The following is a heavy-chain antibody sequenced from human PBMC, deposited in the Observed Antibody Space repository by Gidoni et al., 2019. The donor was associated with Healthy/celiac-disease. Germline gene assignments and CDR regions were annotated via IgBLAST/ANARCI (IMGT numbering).Heavy chain of an antibody. Sequence: EVQLVESGGGVVQPGGSRKLSCAASGVTCSGSAMHWVRQAPGKGLEWVGRIRSKANSYATAYAASVKGRFTISRDDSKNTAYLQMNSLKTEDTAVYYCTRHGSVVKFDVWGKGTTVTVSS. D-gene: IGHD2-15*01. CDR2: IRSKANSYAT. CDR3: TRHGSVVKFDV. V-gene: IGHV3-73*01. CDR1: GVTCSGSA. J-gene: IGHJ6*04.